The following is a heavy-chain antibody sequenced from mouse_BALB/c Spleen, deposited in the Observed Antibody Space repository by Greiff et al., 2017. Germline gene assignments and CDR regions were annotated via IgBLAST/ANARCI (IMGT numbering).Heavy chain of an antibody. Sequence: EVKLQESGPGLVKPSQSLSLTCSVTGYSITSGYYWNWIRQFPGNKLEWMGYISYDGSNNYNPSLKNRISITRDTSKNQFFLKLNSVTTEDTATYYCARGDGSSPYWYFDVWGAGTTVTVSS. J-gene: IGHJ1*01. CDR1: GYSITSGYY. V-gene: IGHV3-6*02. CDR3: ARGDGSSPYWYFDV. D-gene: IGHD1-1*01. CDR2: ISYDGSN.